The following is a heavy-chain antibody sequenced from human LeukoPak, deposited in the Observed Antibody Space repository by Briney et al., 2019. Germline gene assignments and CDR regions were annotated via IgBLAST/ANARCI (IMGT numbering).Heavy chain of an antibody. CDR3: AKDLVQRGAFDI. J-gene: IGHJ3*02. D-gene: IGHD6-6*01. CDR1: GFKFSSYG. V-gene: IGHV3-30*02. Sequence: GGSLRLSCAASGFKFSSYGMHWVRQAPGKGLEWVAFIRYDGSNKYDADSVKGRFTISRDNSKNTLYLQMNSLRVEDTAVYYCAKDLVQRGAFDIWGQGTMVTVSS. CDR2: IRYDGSNK.